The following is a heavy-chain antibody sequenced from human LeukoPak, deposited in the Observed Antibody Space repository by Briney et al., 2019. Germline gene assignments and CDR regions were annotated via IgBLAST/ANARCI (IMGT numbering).Heavy chain of an antibody. V-gene: IGHV4-39*01. CDR2: IYYSGST. CDR1: GGSISSSSYY. Sequence: PSETLSLTRTVSGGSISSSSYYWGWIRQPPGKGLEWIGSIYYSGSTYYNPSLKSRVTISVDTSKNQFSLKLSSVTAADTAVYYCARRPVVPAARGVERLDYWGQGNLVTVSS. J-gene: IGHJ4*02. D-gene: IGHD2-2*01. CDR3: ARRPVVPAARGVERLDY.